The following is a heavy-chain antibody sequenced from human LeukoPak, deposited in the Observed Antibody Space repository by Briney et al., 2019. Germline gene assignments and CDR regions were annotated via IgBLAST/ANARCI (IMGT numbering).Heavy chain of an antibody. CDR1: GFTFSTYV. D-gene: IGHD4-17*01. J-gene: IGHJ4*02. V-gene: IGHV3-23*01. Sequence: GGSLRLSCAASGFTFSTYVMTWVRQAPGKGLEWVSGISGGGSYTYYADSVKGRFTISRDNSKNTLSLQMNSLRAEDTAVYYCAKDSRGTTTTIYYFDCWGQGTLVTVSS. CDR2: ISGGGSYT. CDR3: AKDSRGTTTTIYYFDC.